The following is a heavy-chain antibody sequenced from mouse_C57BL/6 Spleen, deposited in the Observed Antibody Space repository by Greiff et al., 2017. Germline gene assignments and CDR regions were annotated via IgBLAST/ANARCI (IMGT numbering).Heavy chain of an antibody. CDR2: IYPRSGTT. CDR3: AREDRSGYIYAMDY. D-gene: IGHD3-2*02. Sequence: QVQLQQSGAELARPGASVKLSCKASGYTFTSYGISWVKQRTGQGLEWIGEIYPRSGTTYYNEKFKGKATLTADKSSSTAYMELRSLTSEDTADYVGAREDRSGYIYAMDYWGQGTSVTVSA. J-gene: IGHJ4*01. CDR1: GYTFTSYG. V-gene: IGHV1-81*01.